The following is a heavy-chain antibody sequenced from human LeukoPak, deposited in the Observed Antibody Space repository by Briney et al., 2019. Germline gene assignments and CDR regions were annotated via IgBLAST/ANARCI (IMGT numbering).Heavy chain of an antibody. V-gene: IGHV1-18*01. Sequence: ASVKVSCKASGYTFTSYGISWVRQAPGQGLEWMGWISAYNGNTNYAQKLQGRVTMTTDTSTSTAYMELRSLRSDDTAVYYCARDRTPVVTTHDAFDIWGQRTMVTVSS. D-gene: IGHD2-21*02. CDR1: GYTFTSYG. J-gene: IGHJ3*02. CDR2: ISAYNGNT. CDR3: ARDRTPVVTTHDAFDI.